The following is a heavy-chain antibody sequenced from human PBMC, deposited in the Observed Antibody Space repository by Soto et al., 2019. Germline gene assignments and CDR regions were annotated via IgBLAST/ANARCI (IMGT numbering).Heavy chain of an antibody. CDR2: MNPNSGNT. CDR1: GYTFTSYD. V-gene: IGHV1-8*01. CDR3: ARVGYSSGWYLNLYYYYGMDV. Sequence: QVQLVQSGAEVKKPGASVKVSCKASGYTFTSYDINWVRQATGQGLEWMGWMNPNSGNTGYAQKFQGRVTMTRNTSISTGYMELSSLRSEDTAVYYCARVGYSSGWYLNLYYYYGMDVWGQGTTVTVSS. D-gene: IGHD6-19*01. J-gene: IGHJ6*02.